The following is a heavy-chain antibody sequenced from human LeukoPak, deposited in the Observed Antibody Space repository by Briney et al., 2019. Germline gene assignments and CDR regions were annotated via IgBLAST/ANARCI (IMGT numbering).Heavy chain of an antibody. Sequence: ASVKVSCKASGYTFTSYYMHWVRQAPGQGLEWMGIINPSGGSTSYAQKFQGRVTMTRDTSTSTVYMELSSLRSEDTAVYYCARDGILQGVLEGFDPWGQGTLVTVSS. J-gene: IGHJ5*02. D-gene: IGHD3-16*01. V-gene: IGHV1-46*03. CDR3: ARDGILQGVLEGFDP. CDR2: INPSGGST. CDR1: GYTFTSYY.